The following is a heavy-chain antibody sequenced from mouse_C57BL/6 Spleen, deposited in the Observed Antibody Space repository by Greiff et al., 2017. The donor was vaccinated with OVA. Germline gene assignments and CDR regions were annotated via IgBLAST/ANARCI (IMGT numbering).Heavy chain of an antibody. CDR1: GYAFSSSW. CDR2: IYPGDGDT. D-gene: IGHD2-3*01. J-gene: IGHJ4*01. Sequence: VQLQQSGPELVKPGASVKISCKASGYAFSSSWMNWVKQRPGKGLEWIGRIYPGDGDTNYNGKFKGKATLTADKSSSTAYMQLSSLTSEDSAVYFCARSPLYDGYYYYAMDYWGQGTSVTVSS. CDR3: ARSPLYDGYYYYAMDY. V-gene: IGHV1-82*01.